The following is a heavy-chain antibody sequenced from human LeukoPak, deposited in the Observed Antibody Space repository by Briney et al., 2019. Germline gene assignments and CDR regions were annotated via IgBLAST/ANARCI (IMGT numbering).Heavy chain of an antibody. D-gene: IGHD3-10*01. CDR2: INHSGST. CDR3: ARFPVGSYYFDY. J-gene: IGHJ4*02. CDR1: GGSFSGYY. V-gene: IGHV4-34*01. Sequence: SETLSLTCAVYGGSFSGYYCSWIRQPPGTGLEWIGEINHSGSTNDNPSLKSRVTISVDTSKHQFSLKLSSVTAADTAVYYCARFPVGSYYFDYWGQGTLVTVSS.